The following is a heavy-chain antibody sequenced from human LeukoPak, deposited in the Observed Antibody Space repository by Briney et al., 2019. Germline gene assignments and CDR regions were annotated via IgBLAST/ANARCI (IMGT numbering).Heavy chain of an antibody. Sequence: GGSLRLSCTASGFTFSSYAMSWVRQAPGKGLEWVSVISGTGGSTYYADSVKGRFTISRDNSKNTLYLQMNSLRPEDTAVYSCARAMYSGTWYPFDYWGQGTLVPVSS. D-gene: IGHD6-13*01. J-gene: IGHJ4*02. CDR3: ARAMYSGTWYPFDY. V-gene: IGHV3-23*01. CDR1: GFTFSSYA. CDR2: ISGTGGST.